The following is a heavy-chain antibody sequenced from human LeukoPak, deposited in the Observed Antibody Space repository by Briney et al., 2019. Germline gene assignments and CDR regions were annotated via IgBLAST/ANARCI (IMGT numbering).Heavy chain of an antibody. V-gene: IGHV4-59*08. J-gene: IGHJ2*01. CDR3: AGRGKQQPYWYFDL. D-gene: IGHD6-13*01. Sequence: SETLSLTCTVSGGSISSYYWSWIRQPPGKGLEWIGYIYYSGSTNYNPSLKSRVTISVDTSKNQFSLKLSSVTAADTAVYYCAGRGKQQPYWYFDLWGRGTLVTVSS. CDR1: GGSISSYY. CDR2: IYYSGST.